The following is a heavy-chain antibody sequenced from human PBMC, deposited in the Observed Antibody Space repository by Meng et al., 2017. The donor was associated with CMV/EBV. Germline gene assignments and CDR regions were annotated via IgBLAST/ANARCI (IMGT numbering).Heavy chain of an antibody. CDR1: GYTLTELS. J-gene: IGHJ3*02. V-gene: IGHV1-24*01. CDR3: ATLYYYDSSPPGETNDAFDI. Sequence: ASAKVSSKVAGYTLTELSMHWVRQAPGKGLEWMGGFDTEDGETIYAQKFQGRVTMTEDTSTDTAYMELSSLRSEDTAVYYCATLYYYDSSPPGETNDAFDIWGQGTMVTVSS. D-gene: IGHD3-22*01. CDR2: FDTEDGET.